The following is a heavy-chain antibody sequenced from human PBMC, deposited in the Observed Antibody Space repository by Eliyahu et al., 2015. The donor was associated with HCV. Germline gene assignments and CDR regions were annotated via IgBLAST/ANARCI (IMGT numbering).Heavy chain of an antibody. D-gene: IGHD4-17*01. CDR3: ARERLRGSNYFDY. Sequence: QVQLQESGPGLVKPSETLSLTCTVSGGSVSSGSYYWSWIRQPPGKGLEWIGYIYYSGSTNYNPSLKSRVTISVDTSKNQFSLKLSSVTAADTAVYYCARERLRGSNYFDYWGQGTLVTVSS. V-gene: IGHV4-61*01. CDR2: IYYSGST. CDR1: GGSVSSGSYY. J-gene: IGHJ4*02.